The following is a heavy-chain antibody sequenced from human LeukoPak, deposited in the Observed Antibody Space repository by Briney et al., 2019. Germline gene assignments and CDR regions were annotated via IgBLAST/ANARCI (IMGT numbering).Heavy chain of an antibody. J-gene: IGHJ4*02. D-gene: IGHD2-21*02. CDR1: GGSFSGYY. Sequence: SETLSLTCAVYGGSFSGYYWSWIRQPPGKGPEWIGEINHSGSTNYNPSLKSRVTISVDTSKNQFSLKLSSVTAADTAVYYCARLDRLRGPYYFDYWGQGTLVTVSS. CDR2: INHSGST. V-gene: IGHV4-34*01. CDR3: ARLDRLRGPYYFDY.